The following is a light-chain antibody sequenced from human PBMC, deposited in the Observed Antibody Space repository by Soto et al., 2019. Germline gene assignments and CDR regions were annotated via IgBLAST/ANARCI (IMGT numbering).Light chain of an antibody. CDR2: DAS. CDR3: QQRSNWPLS. CDR1: QSVGSS. J-gene: IGKJ4*01. V-gene: IGKV3-11*01. Sequence: EIVLTQSPATLSLSPGQRATLSCRAGQSVGSSLAWYQQKPGQPPRLLIYDASNRATGIPARFSGSGSGTDFTLPISSLEPEDFAVYYCQQRSNWPLSFGGGTKVEIK.